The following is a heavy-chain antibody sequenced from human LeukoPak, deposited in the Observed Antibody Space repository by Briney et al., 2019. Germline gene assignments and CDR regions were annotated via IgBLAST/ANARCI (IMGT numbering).Heavy chain of an antibody. D-gene: IGHD1-26*01. J-gene: IGHJ3*02. V-gene: IGHV3-23*01. CDR3: AKDTPRIVGATRAFDI. CDR1: GFTFSSYA. CDR2: ISGNGGST. Sequence: GGSLRLSCAASGFTFSSYAMSWVRQAPGKGLEWVSAISGNGGSTYYADSVKGRFTISRDNSKNMLYLQMNSLRAEDTAVYYCAKDTPRIVGATRAFDIWGQGTMVTVSS.